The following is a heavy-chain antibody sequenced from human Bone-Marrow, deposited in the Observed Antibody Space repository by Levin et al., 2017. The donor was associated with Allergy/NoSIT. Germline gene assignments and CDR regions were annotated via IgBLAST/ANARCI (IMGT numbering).Heavy chain of an antibody. CDR1: DASIHTYS. V-gene: IGHV4-59*01. Sequence: PSETLSLTCTVSDASIHTYSWSWIRQSPGKGLEWIGYISYRGSINYNPSLKSRVSISIDASKNQFSLTLSSVTAADTALYYCARNILVVPAATRGFAFDIWGQGTRVPVSS. J-gene: IGHJ3*02. D-gene: IGHD2-2*01. CDR3: ARNILVVPAATRGFAFDI. CDR2: ISYRGSI.